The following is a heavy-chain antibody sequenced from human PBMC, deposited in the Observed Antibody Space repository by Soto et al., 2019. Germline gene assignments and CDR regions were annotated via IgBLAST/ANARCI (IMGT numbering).Heavy chain of an antibody. CDR3: AREGDYDFWSGYSYKYYYYYGMDV. J-gene: IGHJ6*02. CDR2: INHSGST. V-gene: IGHV4-34*01. CDR1: GGSFSGYY. D-gene: IGHD3-3*01. Sequence: LSLTCAVYGGSFSGYYWSWIRQPPGKGLEWIGEINHSGSTNYNPSLKSRVTISVDTSKNQFSLKLSSGTAADTAVYDCAREGDYDFWSGYSYKYYYYYGMDVCGQGTPVTVS.